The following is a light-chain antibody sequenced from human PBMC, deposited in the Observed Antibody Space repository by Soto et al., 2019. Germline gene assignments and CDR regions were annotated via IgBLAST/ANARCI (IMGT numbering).Light chain of an antibody. Sequence: DIQMTQSPSSVAASVGDRVTITCRARQGISSWLAWYQQKPGKAPKLLIYAASSVQSGVPSRFSRSRSETDFTLTIGSLQPEDFAAYYCQQANSCPLTFGGGTKVEIK. CDR1: QGISSW. CDR3: QQANSCPLT. J-gene: IGKJ4*01. CDR2: AAS. V-gene: IGKV1-12*01.